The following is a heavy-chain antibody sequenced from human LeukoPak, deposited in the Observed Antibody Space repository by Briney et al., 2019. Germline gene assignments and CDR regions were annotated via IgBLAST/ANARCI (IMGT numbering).Heavy chain of an antibody. CDR3: ASTLYGDVPTFDY. CDR2: IYHSGST. Sequence: SGTLSLTCAVSGGSISSSNWWSWVRQPPGKGLEWIGEIYHSGSTNYNPSLKSRVTISVDKSKNQFSLKLSSVTAADTAVYYCASTLYGDVPTFDYWGQGTLVTVSS. V-gene: IGHV4-4*02. CDR1: GGSISSSNW. D-gene: IGHD3-16*01. J-gene: IGHJ4*02.